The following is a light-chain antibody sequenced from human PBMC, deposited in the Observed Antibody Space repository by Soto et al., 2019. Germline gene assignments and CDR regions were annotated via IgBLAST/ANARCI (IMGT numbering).Light chain of an antibody. CDR3: QHYGSSRT. CDR2: VVS. Sequence: DIQMTQSPSSLSASVGDRVTITCRASQSISSHLNWYQQKPGKAPNLLIYVVSSLQSGVPSRFSGSGSGTDFTLTISSLQPEDFAVYYCQHYGSSRTFGQGTKVEIK. J-gene: IGKJ1*01. CDR1: QSISSH. V-gene: IGKV1-39*01.